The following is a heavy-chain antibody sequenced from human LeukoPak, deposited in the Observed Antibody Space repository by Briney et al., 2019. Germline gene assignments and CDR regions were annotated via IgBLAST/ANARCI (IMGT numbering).Heavy chain of an antibody. CDR2: INKDGSEK. CDR1: GFAFSDYS. D-gene: IGHD5-12*01. V-gene: IGHV3-7*01. Sequence: GGSLRLSCAASGFAFSDYSMTWVRQAPGKGLEWVANINKDGSEKNYIDSVKGRFTISRDNAKNALFLYMNSLRVEDTAVYYCARARYSGYDSFDYWGQGTLVTVSS. CDR3: ARARYSGYDSFDY. J-gene: IGHJ4*02.